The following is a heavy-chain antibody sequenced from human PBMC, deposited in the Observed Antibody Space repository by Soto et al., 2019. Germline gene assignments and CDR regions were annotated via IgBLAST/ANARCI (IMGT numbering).Heavy chain of an antibody. V-gene: IGHV4-34*01. J-gene: IGHJ6*03. CDR1: GGSFSGYY. CDR3: ARRPIVVVPAAKGGMDV. CDR2: INHSGST. Sequence: SETLSLTCAVYGGSFSGYYWSWVRQPPGKEQKRIGDINHSGSTNYHTSLKRRVTITIDTSKKQFSQKRRSVNAEATAMNYCARRPIVVVPAAKGGMDVWGKGTTVT. D-gene: IGHD2-2*01.